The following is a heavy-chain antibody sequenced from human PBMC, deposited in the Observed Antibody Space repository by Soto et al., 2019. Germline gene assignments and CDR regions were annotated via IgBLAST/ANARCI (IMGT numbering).Heavy chain of an antibody. V-gene: IGHV3-33*01. Sequence: QVQLVESGGGVVQPGRSLRLSCAASEFTFSNFGMHWVRQAPGKGLEWVAVIYYDGSNEYYADSVKGRFTISRDNSQNPLYLQINSLRAEDTAVYYCARVDVVVAADAFDIWGQGTMVTVSS. D-gene: IGHD2-15*01. CDR1: EFTFSNFG. J-gene: IGHJ3*02. CDR2: IYYDGSNE. CDR3: ARVDVVVAADAFDI.